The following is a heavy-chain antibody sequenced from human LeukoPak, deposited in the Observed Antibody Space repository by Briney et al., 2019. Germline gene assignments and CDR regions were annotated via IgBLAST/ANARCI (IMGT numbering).Heavy chain of an antibody. CDR1: GYTFTGYY. CDR2: INPNSGGT. Sequence: ASVTVSCKASGYTFTGYYMHWVRQAPGQGLEWMGRINPNSGGTNYAQKFQGRVTMTRDTSISTAYMELSRLRSDDTAVYYCARVGSSFVVAAPFDPWGQGTLVTVSS. V-gene: IGHV1-2*06. J-gene: IGHJ5*02. CDR3: ARVGSSFVVAAPFDP. D-gene: IGHD2-15*01.